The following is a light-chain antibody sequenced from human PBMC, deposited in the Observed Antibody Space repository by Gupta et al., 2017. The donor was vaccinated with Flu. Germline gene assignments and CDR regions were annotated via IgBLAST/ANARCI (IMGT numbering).Light chain of an antibody. CDR3: QAWDSSTVV. CDR1: KLGDKY. J-gene: IGLJ1*01. Sequence: SYELTQPPSVSVSPGQTASITCSGDKLGDKYTCWYQQKAGQSPMLVIYKGSKRPSGIPERFSGYNSGNTATLTISGTQAMDEADYYCQAWDSSTVVFGTGTKVTVL. CDR2: KGS. V-gene: IGLV3-1*01.